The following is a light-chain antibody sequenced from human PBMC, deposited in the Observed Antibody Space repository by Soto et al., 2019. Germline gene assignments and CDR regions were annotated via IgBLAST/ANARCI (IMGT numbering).Light chain of an antibody. CDR2: DVT. CDR1: SSDVGVYIY. Sequence: QSVLTQPASVSGSPGQSITISCTGTSSDVGVYIYVSWYQQHPGKAPKLMIYDVTSRPSGVSYRFSGSKSGNTASLTISGLQAEDEADYYCSSYNTSSSYVFGTGTQVXV. V-gene: IGLV2-14*01. CDR3: SSYNTSSSYV. J-gene: IGLJ1*01.